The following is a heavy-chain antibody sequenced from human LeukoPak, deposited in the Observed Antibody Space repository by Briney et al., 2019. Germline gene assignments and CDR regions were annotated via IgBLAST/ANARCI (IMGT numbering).Heavy chain of an antibody. CDR1: GFTFSSYA. J-gene: IGHJ4*02. D-gene: IGHD5-18*01. CDR3: AKVLATAMENPTDY. CDR2: ISGSGGST. Sequence: GGSLRLSCAASGFTFSSYAMSWVRQAPGKGLGWVSAISGSGGSTYYADSVKGRFTISRDNSKNTLYLQMNSLRAEDTAVYYCAKVLATAMENPTDYWGQGTLVTVSS. V-gene: IGHV3-23*01.